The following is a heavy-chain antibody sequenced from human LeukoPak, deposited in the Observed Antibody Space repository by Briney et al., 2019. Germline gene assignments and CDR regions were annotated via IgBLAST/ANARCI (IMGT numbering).Heavy chain of an antibody. J-gene: IGHJ6*03. CDR3: ARRRWAYYDFWSGYPYYMDV. V-gene: IGHV4-4*07. D-gene: IGHD3-3*01. CDR2: IHSSGNT. CDR1: GGSISSYY. Sequence: PSETLSLTCTIPGGSISSYYWSWIRIRQPAGKGLEWIGRIHSSGNTNYNPSLKGRVTMSVDTSKNQFSLKLSSVTAADTAVYYCARRRWAYYDFWSGYPYYMDVWGKGTTVTVSS.